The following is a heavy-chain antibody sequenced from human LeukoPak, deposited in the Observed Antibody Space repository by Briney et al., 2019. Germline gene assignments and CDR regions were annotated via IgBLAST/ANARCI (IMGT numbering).Heavy chain of an antibody. D-gene: IGHD2-15*01. V-gene: IGHV1-69*04. Sequence: ASVEVSCKASGGIFNDYSISWVRQAPGQGLEWMGRIIPILNVPNYAQKFEGRVTITADKSTNTAYMELSSLKSEDTAVYFCARDRPRARYFDYWGQGTLVTVSS. J-gene: IGHJ4*02. CDR3: ARDRPRARYFDY. CDR1: GGIFNDYS. CDR2: IIPILNVP.